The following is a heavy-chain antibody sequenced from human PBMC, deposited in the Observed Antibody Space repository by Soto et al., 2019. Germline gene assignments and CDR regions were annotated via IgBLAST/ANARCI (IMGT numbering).Heavy chain of an antibody. V-gene: IGHV3-23*01. D-gene: IGHD3-22*01. CDR1: GFTFSSYA. CDR2: ISGSGGST. CDR3: AKSGVSSGYYYGDFDY. J-gene: IGHJ4*02. Sequence: GGSLRLSCAASGFTFSSYAMSWVRQAPGKGLEWVSAISGSGGSTYYVDSVKGRFTITRDNSKNTLYLQMNSRRAEDTAVYYCAKSGVSSGYYYGDFDYWGQGTLVAVSS.